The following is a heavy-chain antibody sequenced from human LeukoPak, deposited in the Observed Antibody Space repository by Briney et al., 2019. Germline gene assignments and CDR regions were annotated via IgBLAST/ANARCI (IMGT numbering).Heavy chain of an antibody. Sequence: GGSLRLSCAASGFTFSSYAMHWVRQAPGKGLEWVAVISYDGSNKYYADSVKGRFTISRDNPKNTLYLQMNSLRAEDTAVYYCARDPNSYYYGSGSYAPRFDYWGQGTLVTVSS. V-gene: IGHV3-30-3*01. CDR2: ISYDGSNK. D-gene: IGHD3-10*01. CDR1: GFTFSSYA. J-gene: IGHJ4*02. CDR3: ARDPNSYYYGSGSYAPRFDY.